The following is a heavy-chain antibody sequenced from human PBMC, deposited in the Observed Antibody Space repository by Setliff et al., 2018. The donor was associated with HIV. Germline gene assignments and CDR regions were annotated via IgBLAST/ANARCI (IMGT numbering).Heavy chain of an antibody. CDR3: AREAPYSSSPFDY. J-gene: IGHJ4*02. D-gene: IGHD6-13*01. V-gene: IGHV4-38-2*02. CDR2: LHHDGSL. Sequence: KTSETLSLTCAVSDFSLSIGYFWGWIRQSPGKGLEWIGSLHHDGSLYYNPSLKSRVSMSVDTSKSQFSLRLTSMTAADTAVHYCAREAPYSSSPFDYWGQGTLVTVSS. CDR1: DFSLSIGYF.